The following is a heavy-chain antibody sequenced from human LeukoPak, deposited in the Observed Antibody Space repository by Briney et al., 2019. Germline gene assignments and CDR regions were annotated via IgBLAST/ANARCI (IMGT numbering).Heavy chain of an antibody. CDR1: GITFSGYW. Sequence: GGSLRLSCVASGITFSGYWMTWVRQAPGKGLGWVANIRQDGGEKHYVDSVECRFTISRDNAKSSLFLQMNSLRVEDTAVYYCARNYVSWGEAFDLWGQGTMVTVSS. CDR2: IRQDGGEK. D-gene: IGHD3-16*01. V-gene: IGHV3-7*01. CDR3: ARNYVSWGEAFDL. J-gene: IGHJ3*01.